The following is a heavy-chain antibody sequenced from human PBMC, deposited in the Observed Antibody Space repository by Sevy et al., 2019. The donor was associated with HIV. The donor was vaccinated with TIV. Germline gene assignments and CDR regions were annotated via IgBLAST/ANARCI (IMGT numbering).Heavy chain of an antibody. CDR1: GFTFSRYS. J-gene: IGHJ4*02. CDR3: VRDGGCSSTSCLLYFDY. D-gene: IGHD2-2*01. Sequence: GGSLRLSCAASGFTFSRYSMNWVRHAPGKGLEWVSSISSSSSYIYYTDSVKGRFTISRDNAKNSLYLQMNSLRAEDTAVYYCVRDGGCSSTSCLLYFDYWGQGTLVTVSS. V-gene: IGHV3-21*01. CDR2: ISSSSSYI.